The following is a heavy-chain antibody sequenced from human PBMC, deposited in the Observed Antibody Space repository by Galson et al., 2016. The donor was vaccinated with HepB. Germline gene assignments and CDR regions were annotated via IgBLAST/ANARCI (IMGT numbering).Heavy chain of an antibody. CDR1: GFIFSIYA. Sequence: SLRLSCAASGFIFSIYAMNWVRQAPGKGLQWVSTIMHSGATTYYEDSVRGRFTVSRDNFRNTLYLQMNNLRPEDTAVYYCSKDFGREVYGSSGPWGQGALVTVST. CDR2: IMHSGATT. D-gene: IGHD3-22*01. V-gene: IGHV3-23*01. J-gene: IGHJ5*02. CDR3: SKDFGREVYGSSGP.